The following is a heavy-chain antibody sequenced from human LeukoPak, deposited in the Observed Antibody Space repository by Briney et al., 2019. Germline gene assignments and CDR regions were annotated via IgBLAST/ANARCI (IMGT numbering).Heavy chain of an antibody. CDR3: ARRANLGYYFDY. CDR2: MYPGDSEA. J-gene: IGHJ4*02. Sequence: GESLKISCAGSGYSFTNYWIGWVRQVPGKGLEWMGIMYPGDSEATYSPSFQGQVTISADKSISTAYLQWSSLKATDTAMYYCARRANLGYYFDYWGQGTLVTVSS. D-gene: IGHD7-27*01. V-gene: IGHV5-51*01. CDR1: GYSFTNYW.